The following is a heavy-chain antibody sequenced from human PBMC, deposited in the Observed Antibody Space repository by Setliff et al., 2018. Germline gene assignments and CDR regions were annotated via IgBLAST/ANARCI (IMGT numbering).Heavy chain of an antibody. CDR1: GGSISSSNW. J-gene: IGHJ4*02. CDR2: IYHSGST. CDR3: ARIMYSSSWYRFLDY. Sequence: SETLSLTCAVSGGSISSSNWWRWVRQPPGKGLEWIGEIYHSGSTNYNPSLKSRVTISVDKSKGQFSLRLSSVIAADTAVYYCARIMYSSSWYRFLDYWGQGIMVTVSS. V-gene: IGHV4-4*02. D-gene: IGHD6-13*01.